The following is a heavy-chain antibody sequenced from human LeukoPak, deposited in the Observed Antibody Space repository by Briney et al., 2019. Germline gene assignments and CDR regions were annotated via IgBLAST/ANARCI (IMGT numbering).Heavy chain of an antibody. D-gene: IGHD3-22*01. J-gene: IGHJ4*02. CDR3: ARVSYYDSSGYYFLSYVDY. V-gene: IGHV3-53*01. CDR2: IYSGGST. CDR1: GFAVSSNY. Sequence: GGSLRLSCAASGFAVSSNYMSWVRRAPGKGLEWVSVIYSGGSTYYADSVRGRFTISRDNSKNTLYLQMNSLGAEDTAVYYCARVSYYDSSGYYFLSYVDYWGQGTLVTVSS.